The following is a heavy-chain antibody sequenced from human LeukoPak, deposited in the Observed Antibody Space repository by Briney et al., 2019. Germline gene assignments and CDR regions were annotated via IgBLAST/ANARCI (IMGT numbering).Heavy chain of an antibody. V-gene: IGHV1-46*01. CDR2: INPSGGST. J-gene: IGHJ4*02. Sequence: ASVKVSCKASGYTFTSYYMHWVRQAPGQGLEWMGIINPSGGSTSYAQKFQGRVTMTRDTSTSTVYMELSSLRSEDTAVYYCARDGYYYDSSGYYSFPDYWGQGTLVTVSS. CDR3: ARDGYYYDSSGYYSFPDY. CDR1: GYTFTSYY. D-gene: IGHD3-22*01.